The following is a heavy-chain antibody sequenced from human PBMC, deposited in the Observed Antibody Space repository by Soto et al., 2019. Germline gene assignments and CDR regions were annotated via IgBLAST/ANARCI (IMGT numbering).Heavy chain of an antibody. CDR2: ISYDCSSK. V-gene: IGHV3-30*18. Sequence: QVQLVESGGGVVQPGRSLRLSCAASGFTFSSLGMHWVRQAPGKGLEWVAIISYDCSSKYYADSVKGRFTISRDNSKNTLDLQLNSLRTEDTAVYYCAKEIGDSNDYPLDYWGQRTLVTVSS. CDR3: AKEIGDSNDYPLDY. CDR1: GFTFSSLG. D-gene: IGHD4-4*01. J-gene: IGHJ4*02.